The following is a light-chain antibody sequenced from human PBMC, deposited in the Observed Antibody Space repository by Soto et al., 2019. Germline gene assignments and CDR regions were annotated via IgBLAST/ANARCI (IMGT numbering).Light chain of an antibody. J-gene: IGLJ1*01. CDR3: SSYTSGSTLCV. CDR1: SSDVGGYDF. CDR2: EVS. Sequence: SALTHPASVSGSPGQSITISCTGTSSDVGGYDFVSWYQQHSGKAPKLMIYEVSYRPSGVSNRFSGSKSGNTASLTISGLQAEDEADYYCSSYTSGSTLCVFGTGTKVTVL. V-gene: IGLV2-14*01.